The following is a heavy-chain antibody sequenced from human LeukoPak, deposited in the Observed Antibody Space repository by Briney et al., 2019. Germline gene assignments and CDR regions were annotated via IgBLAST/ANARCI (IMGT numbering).Heavy chain of an antibody. CDR1: GGSMKTYY. CDR3: ARGITPQVGATIVGDYYMDV. CDR2: IYTSGST. V-gene: IGHV4-4*07. J-gene: IGHJ6*03. Sequence: SETLSLTCSVSGGSMKTYYWSWIRQPAGKGLEWIGRIYTSGSTTYNPSLKSRVTMSVDTSKNQFSPKLSSVTAADTAVYYCARGITPQVGATIVGDYYMDVWGKGTTVTISS. D-gene: IGHD1-26*01.